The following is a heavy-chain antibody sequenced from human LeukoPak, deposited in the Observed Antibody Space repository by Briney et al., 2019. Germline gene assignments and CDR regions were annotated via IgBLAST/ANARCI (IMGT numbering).Heavy chain of an antibody. CDR1: GASISSHY. D-gene: IGHD5-18*01. CDR3: ARRDTSTGIDF. Sequence: SETLSLTCTVSGASISSHYWSWIRQPPGKGLEWIGYISSSGSTNYNSSLKRRVTISIDTSKNQFSLKLSSVTAADTAVYYCARRDTSTGIDFWGRGILVTVSS. V-gene: IGHV4-59*11. CDR2: ISSSGST. J-gene: IGHJ4*02.